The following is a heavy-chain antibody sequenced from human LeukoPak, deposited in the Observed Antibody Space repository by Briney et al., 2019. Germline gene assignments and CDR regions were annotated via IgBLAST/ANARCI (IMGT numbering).Heavy chain of an antibody. J-gene: IGHJ4*02. V-gene: IGHV3-23*01. CDR2: ISGSADNT. Sequence: PGGSLRLSCTASGFTLSSYAMSWVRQAPGEGLEWVSTISGSADNTNYAEAVKGRFTISRDNAKNSLYLQMNSLRVEDTAVYYCAKEGRSLQTYWGQGTLVTVSS. D-gene: IGHD5-24*01. CDR1: GFTLSSYA. CDR3: AKEGRSLQTY.